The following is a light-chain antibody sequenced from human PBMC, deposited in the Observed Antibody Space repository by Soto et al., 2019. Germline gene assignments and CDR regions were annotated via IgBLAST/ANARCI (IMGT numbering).Light chain of an antibody. J-gene: IGKJ1*01. CDR1: QSVSRTY. Sequence: EIVLTQSPDTLSLFPGDRATLSCRASQSVSRTYLAWYQQKPGQAPRPLISAASSRATGTPDRFSGSGSGTDFTLTISRLEPEDFAVYYCQQYGSSRWTFGQGTKVEIK. CDR2: AAS. V-gene: IGKV3-20*01. CDR3: QQYGSSRWT.